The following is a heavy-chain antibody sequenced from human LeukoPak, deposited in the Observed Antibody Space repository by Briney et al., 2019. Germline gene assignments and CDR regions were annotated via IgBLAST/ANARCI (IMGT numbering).Heavy chain of an antibody. J-gene: IGHJ4*02. CDR2: ISSSSSYI. CDR1: GFTFSSYS. V-gene: IGHV3-21*01. CDR3: ARAQGRGFDY. Sequence: GGSLRLSCAASGFTFSSYSMNWVRQAPGKGLEWVSSISSSSSYIYYADSVKGRLTISRDNAKNSLYLQMNSLRAEDTAVYYCARAQGRGFDYWGQGTLVTVSS. D-gene: IGHD1-26*01.